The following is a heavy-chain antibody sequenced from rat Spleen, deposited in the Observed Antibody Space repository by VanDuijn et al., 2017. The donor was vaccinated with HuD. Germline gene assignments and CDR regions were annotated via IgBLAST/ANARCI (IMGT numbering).Heavy chain of an antibody. Sequence: EVQLVESGGGLVQPGRSMRLSCAASGFTFSNYDMAWVRQAPTKGLEWVSSISNDGGTTYYPDSVKGRFTISRDNAENTVYLQMDSLRSEDTATYYCAREAGIPFHYFDYWGQGVMVTVSS. D-gene: IGHD4-2*01. CDR1: GFTFSNYD. CDR2: ISNDGGTT. V-gene: IGHV5-25*01. CDR3: AREAGIPFHYFDY. J-gene: IGHJ2*01.